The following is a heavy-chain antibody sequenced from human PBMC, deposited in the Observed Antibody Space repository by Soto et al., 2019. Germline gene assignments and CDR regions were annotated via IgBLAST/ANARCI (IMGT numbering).Heavy chain of an antibody. Sequence: EVQLAESGGGLVQPGGSLRLSCVVSGFTFSRYWMAWVRQAPGKGLEWVANINEDGSEKYHVDSVKGRFTISRDNAKKSLYLQMNSLRVEDTAVYYCAREEFGGPDKWGQGTLVTVSS. CDR1: GFTFSRYW. J-gene: IGHJ4*02. CDR3: AREEFGGPDK. CDR2: INEDGSEK. D-gene: IGHD3-16*01. V-gene: IGHV3-7*04.